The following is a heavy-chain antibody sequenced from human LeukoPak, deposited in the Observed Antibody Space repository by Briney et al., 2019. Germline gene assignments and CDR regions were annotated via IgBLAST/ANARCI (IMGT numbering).Heavy chain of an antibody. D-gene: IGHD6-13*01. V-gene: IGHV3-48*03. CDR1: GFIFSSYE. CDR3: ARYSPLFDK. J-gene: IGHJ4*02. CDR2: IGSSGRTI. Sequence: GGSLRLSCVASGFIFSSYEMNWVRQSPGRGLEWVAYIGSSGRTIYYADSVKGRFTISRDKAKNSLYLQMNSLRAEDTAVYYCARYSPLFDKWGQGTLVTVSS.